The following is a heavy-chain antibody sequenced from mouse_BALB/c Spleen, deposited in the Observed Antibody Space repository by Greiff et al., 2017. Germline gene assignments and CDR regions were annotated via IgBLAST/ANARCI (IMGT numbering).Heavy chain of an antibody. V-gene: IGHV1-69*02. CDR1: GYTFTSYW. Sequence: QVQLQQPGAELVRPGASVKLSCKASGYTFTSYWINWVKQRPGQGLEWIGNIYPSDSYTNYNQKFKDKATLTVDKSSSTAYMQLSSPTSEDSAVYYCARRGILRLAMDYWGQGTSVTVSS. J-gene: IGHJ4*01. CDR2: IYPSDSYT. D-gene: IGHD1-2*01. CDR3: ARRGILRLAMDY.